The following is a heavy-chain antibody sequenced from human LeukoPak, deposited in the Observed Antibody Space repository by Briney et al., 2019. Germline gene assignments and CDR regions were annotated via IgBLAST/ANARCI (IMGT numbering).Heavy chain of an antibody. V-gene: IGHV3-74*03. J-gene: IGHJ4*02. CDR3: VRDLVLVDTPGDDFDY. D-gene: IGHD2-8*02. CDR1: GFTFSTYW. CDR2: INPNSRII. Sequence: PGGSLRLSCAASGFTFSTYWMHWVRQALGKGLVWVARINPNSRIITYADSVKGRFTISRDNAKNAVYLQMNSLLAEDTAVYYCVRDLVLVDTPGDDFDYWGQGTLVTVSS.